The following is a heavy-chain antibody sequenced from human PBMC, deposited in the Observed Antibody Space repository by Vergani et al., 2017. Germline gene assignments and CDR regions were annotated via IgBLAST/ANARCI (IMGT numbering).Heavy chain of an antibody. CDR3: ARGTNYGSGRVPYRPYYYYGMDV. CDR1: GFSFPGYA. J-gene: IGHJ6*02. D-gene: IGHD3-10*01. V-gene: IGHV3-23*01. Sequence: EVQLLESGGGLVQPGGSLRLSCEASGFSFPGYAMSWVRQAPGKGLEWVSSVSGSSATPYYADSVKGRFIISRDNSKNTLHLQMNSLRADDTAVYYCARGTNYGSGRVPYRPYYYYGMDVWGQGTTVTVSS. CDR2: VSGSSATP.